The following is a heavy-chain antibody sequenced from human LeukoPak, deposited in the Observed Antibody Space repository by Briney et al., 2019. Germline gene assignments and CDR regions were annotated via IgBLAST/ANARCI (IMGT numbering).Heavy chain of an antibody. CDR1: GFTFSSYG. J-gene: IGHJ4*02. D-gene: IGHD3-10*01. Sequence: PGGSLRLSCAASGFTFSSYGMHWVRQAPGKGLEWVAVISYDGSNKYYADSVKGRFTISRDNSKNTLYLQMNSLRAEDTAVYYCAKDISGILRFPNYWGQGTLVTVSS. V-gene: IGHV3-30*18. CDR3: AKDISGILRFPNY. CDR2: ISYDGSNK.